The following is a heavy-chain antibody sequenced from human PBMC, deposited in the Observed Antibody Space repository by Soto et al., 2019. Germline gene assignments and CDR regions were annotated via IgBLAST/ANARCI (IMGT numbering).Heavy chain of an antibody. J-gene: IGHJ5*02. CDR2: ISAYNGNT. Sequence: ASVKVSCKASGYTFTSYGISWVRQAPGQGLEWMGWISAYNGNTNYAQKLQGRVTMTTDTSTSTAYMELRSLRSDDTAVYYCARDPGEQWLAEGNWFDPWGQGTLGTVSS. V-gene: IGHV1-18*01. CDR3: ARDPGEQWLAEGNWFDP. CDR1: GYTFTSYG. D-gene: IGHD6-19*01.